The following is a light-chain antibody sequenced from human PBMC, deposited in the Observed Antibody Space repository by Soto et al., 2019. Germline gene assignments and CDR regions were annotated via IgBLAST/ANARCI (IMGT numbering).Light chain of an antibody. CDR2: KAS. V-gene: IGKV1-5*03. J-gene: IGKJ1*01. Sequence: DIQMTQSPSTLSASVGDRVTITCRASQSISSWLAWYQQKPGKAPKVLIYKASALESGVLSRFSGSGSETEFTLTISSLQPDDFATYYCQQYNIYPWTFGRGTKVEIK. CDR1: QSISSW. CDR3: QQYNIYPWT.